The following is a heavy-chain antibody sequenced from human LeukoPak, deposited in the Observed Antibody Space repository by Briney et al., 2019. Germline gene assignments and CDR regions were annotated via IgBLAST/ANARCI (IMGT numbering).Heavy chain of an antibody. Sequence: GGSLRLSCAASGFIFRSFAMTWVRQAPGKGLEWVAVIWYDGSNKYYADSVKGRFTISRDNSKNTLYLQMNSLRAEDTAVYYCARDSSYGSGSSFDYWGQGTLVTVSS. CDR1: GFIFRSFA. V-gene: IGHV3-33*08. D-gene: IGHD3-10*01. CDR2: IWYDGSNK. J-gene: IGHJ4*02. CDR3: ARDSSYGSGSSFDY.